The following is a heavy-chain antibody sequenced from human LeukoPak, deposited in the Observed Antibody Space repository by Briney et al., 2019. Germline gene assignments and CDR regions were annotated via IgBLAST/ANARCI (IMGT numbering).Heavy chain of an antibody. Sequence: SETLSLTCTVSGGSISSGDYYWSWIRQPPGKDLEWIGYIYYSGSTYYNPSLKSRVTISVDTSKNYLSLKVSSVTAADTAVYYCARGASGTLYDAFDIWGQGTMVTVSS. V-gene: IGHV4-30-4*02. J-gene: IGHJ3*02. CDR2: IYYSGST. D-gene: IGHD1-26*01. CDR1: GGSISSGDYY. CDR3: ARGASGTLYDAFDI.